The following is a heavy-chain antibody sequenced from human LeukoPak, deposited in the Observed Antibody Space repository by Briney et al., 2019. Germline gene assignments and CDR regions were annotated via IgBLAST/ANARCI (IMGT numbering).Heavy chain of an antibody. CDR3: ARVPDYDFWSGYYRDYSYGMDV. V-gene: IGHV1-18*01. J-gene: IGHJ6*02. D-gene: IGHD3-3*01. Sequence: GASVKVSCKASGYTFTSYGISWVRQAPGQGLEWMGWISAYNGNTNYAQKLQGRVTMTTDTSTSTAYMELRSLRSDDTAVYYCARVPDYDFWSGYYRDYSYGMDVWGQGTTATVSS. CDR1: GYTFTSYG. CDR2: ISAYNGNT.